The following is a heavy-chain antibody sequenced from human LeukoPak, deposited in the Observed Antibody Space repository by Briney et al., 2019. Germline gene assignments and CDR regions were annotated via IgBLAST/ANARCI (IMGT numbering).Heavy chain of an antibody. D-gene: IGHD3-22*01. CDR1: GFTFSTYG. Sequence: GGSLRLSCAASGFTFSTYGMHWVRQAPGKGLEWVAVISNDGSNKYYADSVKGRFTISRDNSKNTLYLQMNSLRAEDTAVYYCVRELKIVVVPLDAFDIWGQGTMVTVSS. V-gene: IGHV3-30*03. J-gene: IGHJ3*02. CDR2: ISNDGSNK. CDR3: VRELKIVVVPLDAFDI.